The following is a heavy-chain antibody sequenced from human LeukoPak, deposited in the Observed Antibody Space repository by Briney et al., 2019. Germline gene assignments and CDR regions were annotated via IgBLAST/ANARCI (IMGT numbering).Heavy chain of an antibody. J-gene: IGHJ4*02. D-gene: IGHD4-17*01. CDR3: ARDWDYGFDY. Sequence: PGGSQRLSCAASGFTFSSYSMNWVRQAPGKGLEWVSYISSSSSTIYYADSVKGRFTISRDNAKNSLYLQMNSLRAEDTAVYYCARDWDYGFDYWGQGALVTVSS. CDR1: GFTFSSYS. CDR2: ISSSSSTI. V-gene: IGHV3-48*01.